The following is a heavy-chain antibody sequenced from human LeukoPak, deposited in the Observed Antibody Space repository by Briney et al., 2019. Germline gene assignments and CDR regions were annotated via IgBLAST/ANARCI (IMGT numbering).Heavy chain of an antibody. CDR3: ATAPVIASFDY. V-gene: IGHV1-69-2*01. CDR2: VDPEDGET. D-gene: IGHD3-22*01. Sequence: GASVKVSCXVSGYTFTDYYMHWVQQAPGKGLEWMGLVDPEDGETIYAEKFQGRVTITADTSTDTAYMELSSLRSEDTAAYYCATAPVIASFDYWGQGTLVTVSS. J-gene: IGHJ4*02. CDR1: GYTFTDYY.